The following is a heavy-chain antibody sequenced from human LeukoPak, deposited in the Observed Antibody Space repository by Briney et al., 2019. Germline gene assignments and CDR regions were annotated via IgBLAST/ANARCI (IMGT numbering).Heavy chain of an antibody. J-gene: IGHJ4*02. Sequence: GGSLRLSCAASGSTFSDYYMSSIRQAPGKGLEWVSCISSSGSTIYYADSVKGRFTISRDNAKNSLYLQMNSLRDEDTAVYYCAGEKVYSSSSGFGSCWGQGTLVTVSS. V-gene: IGHV3-11*04. CDR2: ISSSGSTI. CDR3: AGEKVYSSSSGFGSC. D-gene: IGHD6-6*01. CDR1: GSTFSDYY.